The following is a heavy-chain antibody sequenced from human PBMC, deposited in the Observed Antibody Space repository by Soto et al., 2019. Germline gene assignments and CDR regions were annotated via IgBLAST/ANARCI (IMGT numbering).Heavy chain of an antibody. D-gene: IGHD2-15*01. Sequence: EVQLLESGGGLVQPGGSLRLSCAAPGFTFSYYAMTWVLQAPGKGLEWVSTISTSGGDTYYADSVKGRFTISRDNSKNTLYLQMSSLRAEDTAVYHCARDPGAYCSGGSCYSGWFDPWGQGTLVTVSS. CDR2: ISTSGGDT. J-gene: IGHJ5*02. CDR3: ARDPGAYCSGGSCYSGWFDP. CDR1: GFTFSYYA. V-gene: IGHV3-23*01.